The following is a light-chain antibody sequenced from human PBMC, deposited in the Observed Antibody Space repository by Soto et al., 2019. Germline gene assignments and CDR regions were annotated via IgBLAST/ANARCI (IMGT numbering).Light chain of an antibody. J-gene: IGKJ1*01. CDR1: QSVSNNY. V-gene: IGKV3-20*01. CDR3: QQYGSSGT. CDR2: GAS. Sequence: IAVTQSPGTLSLSPGARATLSCRASQSVSNNYLAWYQQKPGQAPRLLIYGASNRATGIPDRFSGSGSGTDFTLTISRLEPEDFAVYYCQQYGSSGTFGQGTKVDIK.